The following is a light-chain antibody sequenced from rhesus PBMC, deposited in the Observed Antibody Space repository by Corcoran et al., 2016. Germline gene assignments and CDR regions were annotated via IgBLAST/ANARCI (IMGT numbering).Light chain of an antibody. CDR3: QQYNSAPRT. J-gene: IGKJ1*01. CDR1: QGISSW. Sequence: DIQMTQSPSSLSASVGDRVTITCRASQGISSWLAWSQQKPGKAPKLLIYKASSLQSGVPSRFTGSGSGTDFTLTSSSLQPEDFATYYWQQYNSAPRTFGQGTKVEIK. CDR2: KAS. V-gene: IGKV1-21*01.